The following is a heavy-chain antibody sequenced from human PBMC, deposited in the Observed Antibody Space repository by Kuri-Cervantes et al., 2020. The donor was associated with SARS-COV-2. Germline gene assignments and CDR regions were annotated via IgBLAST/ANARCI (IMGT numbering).Heavy chain of an antibody. CDR1: GGSSSGYY. J-gene: IGHJ6*02. D-gene: IGHD2-8*01. V-gene: IGHV4-34*01. Sequence: SETLSLTCAVHGGSSSGYYWTWIRQSPGKGLEWIGEMRENGASNYNPSLRSRVTISVDTPKSQFSLNLRSVTAADTAVYYCARVSTKTSPYYFVMGVWGQGTTVTVSS. CDR3: ARVSTKTSPYYFVMGV. CDR2: MRENGAS.